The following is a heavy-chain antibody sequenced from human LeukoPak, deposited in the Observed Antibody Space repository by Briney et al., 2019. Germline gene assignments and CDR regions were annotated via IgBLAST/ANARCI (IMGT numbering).Heavy chain of an antibody. Sequence: GASVKVSCKASGYTFTSYGISWVRQAPGQGLEWMGWISAYNGNTNYAQKLQGRVTMTTDTSTSTAYMELRSLRSDDTAVYYCARRSERFYYDFWSGYLGLDYWGQGTLFTVSS. V-gene: IGHV1-18*01. CDR2: ISAYNGNT. CDR3: ARRSERFYYDFWSGYLGLDY. J-gene: IGHJ4*02. CDR1: GYTFTSYG. D-gene: IGHD3-3*01.